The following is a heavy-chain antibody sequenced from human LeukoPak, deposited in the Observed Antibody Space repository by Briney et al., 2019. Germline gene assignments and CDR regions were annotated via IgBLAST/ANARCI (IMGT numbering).Heavy chain of an antibody. V-gene: IGHV3-23*01. CDR2: ISGSGGST. CDR3: ARDPMPDAVQDY. J-gene: IGHJ4*02. D-gene: IGHD2-2*01. Sequence: GSLRLSCAASGFTFSSYAMSWVRQAPGKGLEWVSAISGSGGSTYYADSVKGRFTISRDNAKNSLYLQMNSLRAEDTAVYYCARDPMPDAVQDYWGQGTLVTVSS. CDR1: GFTFSSYA.